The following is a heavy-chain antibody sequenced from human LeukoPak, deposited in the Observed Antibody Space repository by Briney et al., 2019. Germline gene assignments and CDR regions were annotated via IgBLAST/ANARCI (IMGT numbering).Heavy chain of an antibody. D-gene: IGHD6-19*01. CDR3: ARDLDGSGWYLGALDI. Sequence: GGSLRLSCAASGFTFSSYSMNWVRQAPGKGLEWVSSISSSSSYIYYADSVKGRFTISRDNAKNSLYLQMNSLRAEDTAVYYCARDLDGSGWYLGALDIWGQGTMVTVSS. CDR1: GFTFSSYS. CDR2: ISSSSSYI. J-gene: IGHJ3*02. V-gene: IGHV3-21*01.